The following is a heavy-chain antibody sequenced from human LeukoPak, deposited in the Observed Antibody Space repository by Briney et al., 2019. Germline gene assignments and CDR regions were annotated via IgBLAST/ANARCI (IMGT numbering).Heavy chain of an antibody. J-gene: IGHJ4*02. CDR3: ARELYCSSTSCYPFDY. Sequence: GGSLRLSCAASGFTFSSYAMSWVRQAPGKGLEWVSSISSSSSYIYYADSVKGRFTISRDNAKNSLYLQMNSLRAEDTAVYYCARELYCSSTSCYPFDYWGQGTLVTVSS. V-gene: IGHV3-21*01. D-gene: IGHD2-2*01. CDR1: GFTFSSYA. CDR2: ISSSSSYI.